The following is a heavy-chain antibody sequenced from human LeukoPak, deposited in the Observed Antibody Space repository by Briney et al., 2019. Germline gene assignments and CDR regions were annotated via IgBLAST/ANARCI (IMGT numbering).Heavy chain of an antibody. V-gene: IGHV1-2*02. D-gene: IGHD2-21*02. J-gene: IGHJ5*01. CDR1: GYTFTDYF. CDR3: ARMALDGGDSIGFDS. Sequence: ASVKVSCKASGYTFTDYFIHWVRQAPGQGLEWMGWINPNIGDASYAQKFQDRVTMTRDGSINTAYMELSRLTSDDTAVYYCARMALDGGDSIGFDSWGQGTLVTVSS. CDR2: INPNIGDA.